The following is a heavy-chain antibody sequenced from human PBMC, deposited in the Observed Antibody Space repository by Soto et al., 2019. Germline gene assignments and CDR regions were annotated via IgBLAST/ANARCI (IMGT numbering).Heavy chain of an antibody. J-gene: IGHJ5*02. D-gene: IGHD1-26*01. Sequence: SETLSVTCNVSGDSISSKTFFWDWIRQPPGKGLEWIGSIFYSGSSFYNPSLKSRVTLSVDTSKNQFSLKLSSVTAADTAVYYCARHPRVTGRGVGFDPWGQGTLVTVSS. V-gene: IGHV4-39*01. CDR3: ARHPRVTGRGVGFDP. CDR1: GDSISSKTFF. CDR2: IFYSGSS.